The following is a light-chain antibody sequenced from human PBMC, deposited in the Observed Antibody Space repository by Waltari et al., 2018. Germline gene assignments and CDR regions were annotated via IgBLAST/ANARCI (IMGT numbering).Light chain of an antibody. J-gene: IGLJ2*01. CDR2: GTS. Sequence: QSVLTQPPSVSGAPGQRVSISCTGSGSNLGAGYDVHWYQQHPGTAPKLLISGTSPRPPGVPCRFLGSQSGTSASLAITALQAEDEAEYYCQSYDTSLSVVFGGGTKLTVL. CDR1: GSNLGAGYD. V-gene: IGLV1-40*01. CDR3: QSYDTSLSVV.